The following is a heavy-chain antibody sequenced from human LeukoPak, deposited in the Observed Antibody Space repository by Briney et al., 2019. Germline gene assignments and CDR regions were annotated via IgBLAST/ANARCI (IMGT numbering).Heavy chain of an antibody. V-gene: IGHV3-9*01. CDR3: AKGLVSGSYLFDY. CDR2: ISWNSGSI. J-gene: IGHJ4*02. Sequence: GGSLRLFCAASGFTFDDYAMHWVRQAPGKGLEWVSGISWNSGSIGYADSVKGRFTISRDNAKNSLYLQMNSLRAEDTALYYCAKGLVSGSYLFDYWGQGTLVTVSS. D-gene: IGHD1-26*01. CDR1: GFTFDDYA.